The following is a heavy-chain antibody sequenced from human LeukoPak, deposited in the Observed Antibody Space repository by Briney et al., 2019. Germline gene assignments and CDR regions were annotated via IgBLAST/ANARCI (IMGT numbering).Heavy chain of an antibody. J-gene: IGHJ4*02. CDR1: GFTFSGYW. CDR3: AKDRSSGYSYGYFDY. CDR2: MNEDGSIT. V-gene: IGHV3-74*01. D-gene: IGHD5-18*01. Sequence: GGSLRLSCAASGFTFSGYWMQWVRQAPGRGLVWLSRMNEDGSITTYADSVKGRFTISRDNAKNSLYLQMDSLRAEDTAVYYCAKDRSSGYSYGYFDYWGQGTLVTVSS.